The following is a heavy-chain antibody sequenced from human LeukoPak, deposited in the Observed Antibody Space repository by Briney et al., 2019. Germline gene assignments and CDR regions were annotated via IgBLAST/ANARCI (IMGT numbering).Heavy chain of an antibody. J-gene: IGHJ4*02. V-gene: IGHV3-74*01. Sequence: GGSLRLSCAASGFTFNNYWIHWVRQVPGKGLVWVSRINSDGSNTDYADSVKGQFTISRDNAKTTVYLQMNSLKAEDTAVYYCARPSGSYSPPDLDYWGQGTLVTVSS. D-gene: IGHD1-26*01. CDR2: INSDGSNT. CDR3: ARPSGSYSPPDLDY. CDR1: GFTFNNYW.